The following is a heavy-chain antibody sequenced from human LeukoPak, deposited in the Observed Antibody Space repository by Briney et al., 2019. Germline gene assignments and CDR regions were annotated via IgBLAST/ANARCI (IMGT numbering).Heavy chain of an antibody. Sequence: SVKLSCKASGGXFSTYAITWVRQAPGQGLEWMGGITPMFGTSDYAQKLQGRVTITVDESTTTAHMELSSLRPEDTAVYYCARGYSNWSQGTLVTASS. CDR3: ARGYSN. V-gene: IGHV1-69*13. J-gene: IGHJ4*02. CDR2: ITPMFGTS. CDR1: GGXFSTYA. D-gene: IGHD3-10*01.